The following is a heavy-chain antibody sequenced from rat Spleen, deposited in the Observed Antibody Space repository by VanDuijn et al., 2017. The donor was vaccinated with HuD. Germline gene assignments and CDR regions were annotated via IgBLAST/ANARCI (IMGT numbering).Heavy chain of an antibody. V-gene: IGHV5-17*01. CDR3: ARHPQLGVFWYFDF. CDR1: GFTFRDYA. CDR2: ILYDDTNT. Sequence: EVQLVESGGGLVQPGRSLKFSCVASGFTFRDYAMAWVRQAPKKGLEWVAIILYDDTNTYYRDSVKGRFTIYRDNTKNTLYLHMDSLRSEDTATYYCARHPQLGVFWYFDFWGPGTMVTVSS. D-gene: IGHD5-1*01. J-gene: IGHJ1*01.